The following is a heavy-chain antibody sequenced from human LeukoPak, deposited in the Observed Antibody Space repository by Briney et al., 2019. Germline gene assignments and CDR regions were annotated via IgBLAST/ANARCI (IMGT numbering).Heavy chain of an antibody. CDR1: GGSISSYF. V-gene: IGHV4-4*07. Sequence: SETLSLTCTVSGGSISSYFWSWMRQPAGKGLEWIGRIYDSGTTTYNPSLRSRVTMPVDTSKNQLYLNLRYVTAADTAVYYCARKDGDYWGQGTLVTVSS. J-gene: IGHJ4*02. CDR3: ARKDGDY. CDR2: IYDSGTT.